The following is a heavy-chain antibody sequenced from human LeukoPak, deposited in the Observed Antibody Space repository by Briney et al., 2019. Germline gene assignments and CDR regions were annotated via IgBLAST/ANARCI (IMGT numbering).Heavy chain of an antibody. D-gene: IGHD2/OR15-2a*01. Sequence: TGGSLRLSCAASGFTFSSYAMSWVRQVPGKGLVWVSRINSDGSSTTYADSVKGRFTISRDNARNTLYLQMNSLRAEDTAVYYCARGRGTIYMFDYWGQGTLVTVSS. V-gene: IGHV3-74*01. CDR1: GFTFSSYA. CDR2: INSDGSST. J-gene: IGHJ4*02. CDR3: ARGRGTIYMFDY.